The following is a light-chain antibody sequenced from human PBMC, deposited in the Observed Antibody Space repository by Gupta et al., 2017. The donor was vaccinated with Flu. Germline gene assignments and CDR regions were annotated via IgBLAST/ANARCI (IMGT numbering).Light chain of an antibody. V-gene: IGLV2-14*01. Sequence: QSALTQPASVSGSPGQSITISCTGTSSDVGGYNFVSWYQQYPGKAPKLIIYEVSHRPSGVSNRISGSKSGNTDSLTISGLQAEDEADYDCSSYTSRFTLIFGGGTKVTVL. CDR3: SSYTSRFTLI. J-gene: IGLJ2*01. CDR1: SSDVGGYNF. CDR2: EVS.